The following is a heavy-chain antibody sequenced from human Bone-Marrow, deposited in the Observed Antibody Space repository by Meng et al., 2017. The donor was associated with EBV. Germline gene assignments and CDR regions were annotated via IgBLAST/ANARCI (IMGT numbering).Heavy chain of an antibody. D-gene: IGHD2-15*01. CDR1: GFTFGNYW. J-gene: IGHJ4*02. CDR3: TRGLVIGAQVGF. V-gene: IGHV3-74*01. CDR2: INGDGSST. Sequence: EVQLVESGGGVGQPGGSLRRPWAASGFTFGNYWMHWVRQAPGKGLVWVSRINGDGSSTNYADSVKGRFTISRDNAKNTLYLQMNSLSAEDTAVYYCTRGLVIGAQVGFWGQGTLVTVSS.